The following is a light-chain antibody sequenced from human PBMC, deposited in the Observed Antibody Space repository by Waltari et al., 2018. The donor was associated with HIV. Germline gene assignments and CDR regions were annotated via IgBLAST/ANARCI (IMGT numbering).Light chain of an antibody. CDR1: QSISSY. J-gene: IGKJ1*01. Sequence: DIQMTQSPSSLSASVGDRVTITCRASQSISSYLNWYQQKPGKAPKLLIYAAPRLQSGVPSRFSGSGSGTDFTLTISSLQPEDFATYYCQQSYSTLTWTFGQGTKVEIK. CDR3: QQSYSTLTWT. CDR2: AAP. V-gene: IGKV1-39*01.